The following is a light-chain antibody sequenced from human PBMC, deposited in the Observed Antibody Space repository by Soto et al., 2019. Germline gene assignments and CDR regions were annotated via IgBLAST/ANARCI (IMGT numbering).Light chain of an antibody. Sequence: QSVLPQPPPASATPGPRGPLSCSSNKSRSGSNYVYWYQQLPGAAPKLLIYRNDQRPSGVPDRFSASKSGTSASLAISGLRSEDEADYFCAKWDDSLRVYVFGSGTKVTVL. J-gene: IGLJ1*01. CDR2: RND. CDR1: KSRSGSNY. CDR3: AKWDDSLRVYV. V-gene: IGLV1-47*01.